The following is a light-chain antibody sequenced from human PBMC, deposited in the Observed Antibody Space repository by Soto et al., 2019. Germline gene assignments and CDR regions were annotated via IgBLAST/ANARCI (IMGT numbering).Light chain of an antibody. CDR1: QGISTY. V-gene: IGKV1-9*01. Sequence: DIQLTQSPSFLSASVGNRVTITCRASQGISTYLAWYQQKPGKAPKLLIYGTSTLQSGVPSRFSGSGSGTEFTLTITSQQPEDFATYYCQQLASYPLSFGGGTKVEIK. CDR2: GTS. CDR3: QQLASYPLS. J-gene: IGKJ4*01.